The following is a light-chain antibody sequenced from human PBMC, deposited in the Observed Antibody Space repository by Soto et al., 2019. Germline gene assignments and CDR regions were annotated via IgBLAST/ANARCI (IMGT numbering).Light chain of an antibody. CDR2: KAS. CDR1: QSISSW. CDR3: QQYYTYPWT. Sequence: DIQMTQSPSTLSASVGDRVTITCRASQSISSWLAWYQQRPGQAPTLLIYKASNGESGVPSRFSGSGSGTELTLTISSLHPDDFATYYCQQYYTYPWTFGPGTKVEIK. V-gene: IGKV1-5*03. J-gene: IGKJ1*01.